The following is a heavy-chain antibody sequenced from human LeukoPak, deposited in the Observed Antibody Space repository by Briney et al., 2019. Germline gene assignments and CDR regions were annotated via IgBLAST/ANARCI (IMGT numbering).Heavy chain of an antibody. J-gene: IGHJ4*02. CDR3: AREESGSLDF. V-gene: IGHV3-33*01. CDR1: GFTFSTYG. Sequence: GRSLRLSCAASGFTFSTYGMHWVRQAPGKGLEWVAIIWYDGSNKYYADSVKGRFTIPRDISKNTLHLQMNSLRADDTAVYYCAREESGSLDFWGQGTLVTVSS. CDR2: IWYDGSNK. D-gene: IGHD1-26*01.